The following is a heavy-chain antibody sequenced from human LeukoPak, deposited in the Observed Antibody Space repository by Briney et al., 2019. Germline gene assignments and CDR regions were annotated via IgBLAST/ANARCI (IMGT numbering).Heavy chain of an antibody. J-gene: IGHJ4*02. CDR2: ISGSGGTT. V-gene: IGHV3-23*01. CDR1: GFTFRRYA. Sequence: GGSLRLSCAASGFTFRRYAMTWVRQAPGKGLEWVSGISGSGGTTYYADSVKGRFTVSRDTSTNTLYLQMSSLKDDDTAVYYCAKQNSHCDFQEGFDYWGQGTLVTVSS. D-gene: IGHD3-3*01. CDR3: AKQNSHCDFQEGFDY.